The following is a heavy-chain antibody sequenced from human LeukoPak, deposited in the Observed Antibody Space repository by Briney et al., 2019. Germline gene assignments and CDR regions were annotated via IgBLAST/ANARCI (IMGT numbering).Heavy chain of an antibody. CDR1: GYTFTGYY. D-gene: IGHD6-19*01. Sequence: ASVKVSCKASGYTFTGYYINWVRQAPGQGLEWMGWINPNSGGTNYAQKFQGRVTMTSDTSISTAYMELSSLRSDDTAVYYCARVGSGSFDKWGQGTLVTVST. J-gene: IGHJ4*02. CDR3: ARVGSGSFDK. CDR2: INPNSGGT. V-gene: IGHV1-2*02.